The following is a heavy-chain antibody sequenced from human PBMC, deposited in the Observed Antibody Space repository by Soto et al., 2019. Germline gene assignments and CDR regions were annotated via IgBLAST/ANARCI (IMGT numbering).Heavy chain of an antibody. V-gene: IGHV1-69*13. J-gene: IGHJ6*02. CDR2: IIPIFGTA. CDR3: ARDSGYDSLAESLYYYGMDF. CDR1: GATFSSYA. Sequence: SVKVACKASGATFSSYAISWVRQAPGQGLEWMGGIIPIFGTANYAQKFQGRVTITADESTSPAYMELSSLRPEDTSVYYCARDSGYDSLAESLYYYGMDFWGQRPTVTVS. D-gene: IGHD5-12*01.